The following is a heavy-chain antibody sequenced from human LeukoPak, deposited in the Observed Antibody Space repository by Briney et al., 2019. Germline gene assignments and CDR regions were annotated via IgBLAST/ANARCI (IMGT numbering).Heavy chain of an antibody. Sequence: SETLSLTCAVYGGSFSGYYWSWIRQHPGKGLEWIGYIYYSGSTYYNPSLKSRVTISVDTSKNQFSLKLSSVTAADTAVYYCARGPVPAAIDNWFDPWGQGTLVTVSS. J-gene: IGHJ5*02. CDR3: ARGPVPAAIDNWFDP. V-gene: IGHV4-31*11. D-gene: IGHD2-2*02. CDR1: GGSFSGYY. CDR2: IYYSGST.